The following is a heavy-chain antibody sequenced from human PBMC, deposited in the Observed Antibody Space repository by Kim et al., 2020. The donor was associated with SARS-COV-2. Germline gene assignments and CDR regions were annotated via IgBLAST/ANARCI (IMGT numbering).Heavy chain of an antibody. J-gene: IGHJ4*02. D-gene: IGHD3-10*01. Sequence: GGSLRLSCAASGFTFSSYAMSWVRQAPGKGLEWVSAISGSGGSTYYADSVKGRFTISRDNSKNTLYLQMNSLRAGDTAVYYCAKGAVLWFGELQPLLYYFDYWGQGTLVTVSS. CDR3: AKGAVLWFGELQPLLYYFDY. CDR1: GFTFSSYA. V-gene: IGHV3-23*01. CDR2: ISGSGGST.